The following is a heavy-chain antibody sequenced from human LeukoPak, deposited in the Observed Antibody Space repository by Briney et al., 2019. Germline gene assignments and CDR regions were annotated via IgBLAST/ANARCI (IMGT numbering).Heavy chain of an antibody. CDR2: IYYSGST. V-gene: IGHV4-39*01. Sequence: SQTLSLTCTVSGGSISSGDYYWGWIRQPPGKGLEWIGSIYYSGSTYYNPSLKSRVTISVDTSKNQFSLKLSSVTAADTAVYYCAVGGFYYYYGMDVWGQGTTVTVSS. CDR1: GGSISSGDYY. D-gene: IGHD3-16*01. CDR3: AVGGFYYYYGMDV. J-gene: IGHJ6*02.